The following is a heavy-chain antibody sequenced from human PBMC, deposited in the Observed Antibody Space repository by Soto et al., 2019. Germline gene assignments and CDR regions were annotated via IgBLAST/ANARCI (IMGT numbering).Heavy chain of an antibody. CDR1: GFTFSDYG. CDR3: AKEGHPV. V-gene: IGHV3-30*18. J-gene: IGHJ6*02. CDR2: LSYDGSDK. Sequence: GGSLRLSCVASGFTFSDYGMHWVRQAPGKGLEWVAILSYDGSDKYYADSVKGRFTISRDNSKNTLYLQMNSLRVEDTAVYYCAKEGHPVWGQGTTVTVS.